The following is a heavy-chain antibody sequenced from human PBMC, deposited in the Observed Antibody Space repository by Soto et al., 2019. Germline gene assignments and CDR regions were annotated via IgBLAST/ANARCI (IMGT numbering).Heavy chain of an antibody. CDR2: IWYDGSNK. CDR1: GFTFSSYG. D-gene: IGHD6-13*01. J-gene: IGHJ6*02. Sequence: GGSLRLSCAASGFTFSSYGMHWVRQAPGKGLEWVAVIWYDGSNKYYADSVKGRFTISRDNSKNTLYLQMKSLRAEDTAVYYRARDLDPRVAGAAAGSFYYYYGMDVWGQGTTVTVSS. CDR3: ARDLDPRVAGAAAGSFYYYYGMDV. V-gene: IGHV3-33*01.